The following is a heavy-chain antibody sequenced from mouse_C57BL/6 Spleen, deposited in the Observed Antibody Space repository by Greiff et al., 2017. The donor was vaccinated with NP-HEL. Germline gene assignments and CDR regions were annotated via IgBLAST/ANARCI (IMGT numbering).Heavy chain of an antibody. V-gene: IGHV1-52*01. CDR1: GYTFTSYW. CDR2: IDPSDSET. D-gene: IGHD2-5*01. J-gene: IGHJ3*01. CDR3: ARESYSNYVAY. Sequence: QVQLQQPGAELVRPGSSVKLSCKASGYTFTSYWMHWVKQRPIQGLEWIGNIDPSDSETHYNQKFKDKATLTVDKSSSTAYMQLSSLTSEDSAVYYCARESYSNYVAYWGQGTLVTVSA.